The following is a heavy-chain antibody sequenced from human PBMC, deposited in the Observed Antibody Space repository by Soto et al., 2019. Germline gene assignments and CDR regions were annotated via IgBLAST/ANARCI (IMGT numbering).Heavy chain of an antibody. V-gene: IGHV3-43*01. CDR2: ISWDGGST. CDR3: AKGHIVGANRYGMDV. J-gene: IGHJ6*02. D-gene: IGHD1-26*01. Sequence: GGSLRLSCAASGFTFDDYTMHWVRQAPGKGLEWVSLISWDGGSTYYADSVKGRFTISRDNSKNSLYLQMNSLRTEDTALYYCAKGHIVGANRYGMDVWGQGTTVTVS. CDR1: GFTFDDYT.